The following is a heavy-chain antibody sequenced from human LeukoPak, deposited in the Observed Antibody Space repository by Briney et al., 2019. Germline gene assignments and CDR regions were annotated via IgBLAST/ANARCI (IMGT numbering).Heavy chain of an antibody. J-gene: IGHJ3*02. Sequence: GGSLRLSCAASGFTFSSYGMHWVRQAPGKGLEWVAFIRYDGSNKYYADSVKGRFTISRDNAKNSLYLQMNSLRAEDTAVYYCARVKKYCSGGSCYPGAAFDIWGQGTMVTVSS. D-gene: IGHD2-15*01. CDR2: IRYDGSNK. CDR3: ARVKKYCSGGSCYPGAAFDI. CDR1: GFTFSSYG. V-gene: IGHV3-30*02.